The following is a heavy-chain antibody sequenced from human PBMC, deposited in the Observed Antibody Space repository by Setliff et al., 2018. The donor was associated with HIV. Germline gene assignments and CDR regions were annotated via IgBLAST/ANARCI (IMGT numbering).Heavy chain of an antibody. D-gene: IGHD6-19*01. CDR2: IYDSGSA. V-gene: IGHV4-59*11. CDR1: GASISRHF. CDR3: ARRSGWSLDY. J-gene: IGHJ4*02. Sequence: PSETLSLTCTVSGASISRHFWAWIRQPPGKGLEWIGTIYDSGSAKHNPSLRSRVTISVDTSKNQFSLKLSSVTAADTAVYYCARRSGWSLDYWGQGTLVTVSS.